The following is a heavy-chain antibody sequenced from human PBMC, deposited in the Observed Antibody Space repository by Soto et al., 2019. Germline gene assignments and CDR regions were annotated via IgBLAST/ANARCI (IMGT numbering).Heavy chain of an antibody. CDR2: VDYSGST. D-gene: IGHD3-10*01. J-gene: IGHJ4*02. Sequence: QVQLQESGPGLVKPSETLSLTCTVSGGSISSYYWSWIRQPPGKGLEWIGCVDYSGSTKYNPSLKSRVTISVATSKHQFSLKLSSVTTADTAVYYCAIVSSWVGHEDYWGQGTLVTVSS. CDR1: GGSISSYY. CDR3: AIVSSWVGHEDY. V-gene: IGHV4-59*01.